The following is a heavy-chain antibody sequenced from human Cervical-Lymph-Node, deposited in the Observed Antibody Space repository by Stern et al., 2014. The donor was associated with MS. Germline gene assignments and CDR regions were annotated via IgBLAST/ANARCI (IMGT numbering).Heavy chain of an antibody. Sequence: VQLVESGGGVVQPGTSLRLSCAASGFTFSSYGMHWVRQAPGKGLEWVALAWYDGSTAYYTNSVKGRFTISRDNSKNTLFLQINSLTAEDTAVYYCARGHIPYAYNYLFDYWGQGTLVTVSS. V-gene: IGHV3-33*01. D-gene: IGHD5-24*01. CDR1: GFTFSSYG. J-gene: IGHJ4*02. CDR3: ARGHIPYAYNYLFDY. CDR2: AWYDGSTA.